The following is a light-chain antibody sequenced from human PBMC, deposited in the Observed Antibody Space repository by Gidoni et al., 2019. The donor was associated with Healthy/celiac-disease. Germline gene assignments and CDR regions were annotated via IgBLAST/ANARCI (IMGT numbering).Light chain of an antibody. J-gene: IGKJ3*01. Sequence: EIVMTQSPATLSVSPGERDTLSCRASQSVSSNLAWYQQKPGQAPRLLIYGASTRATGIPARFSGSGSGTEFTLTISSLQSEDFAVYYCQQYNNWPLFTFGPGTKVDIK. V-gene: IGKV3-15*01. CDR1: QSVSSN. CDR2: GAS. CDR3: QQYNNWPLFT.